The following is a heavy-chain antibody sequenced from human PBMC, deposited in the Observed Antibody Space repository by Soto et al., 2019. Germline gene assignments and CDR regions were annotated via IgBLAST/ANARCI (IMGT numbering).Heavy chain of an antibody. CDR1: GFTFSSYS. D-gene: IGHD3-3*01. V-gene: IGHV3-48*01. CDR2: ISSSSSTI. CDR3: ARLPRGEWLPRGRY. J-gene: IGHJ4*02. Sequence: PWGSMRLSCAASGFTFSSYSMNWVRQAPGKGLEWVSYISSSSSTIYYADSVRGRFTISRDNAKNSLYLQMNSLRAEDTAVYYCARLPRGEWLPRGRYWGQGTLVTVSS.